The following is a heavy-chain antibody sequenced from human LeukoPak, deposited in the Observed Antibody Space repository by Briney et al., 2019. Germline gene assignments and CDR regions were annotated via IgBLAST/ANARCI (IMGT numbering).Heavy chain of an antibody. Sequence: ASVKVSCKASGYTFISYNINWLRQTTGQGLEWMGWVNPRSGDAGYLQKFQGRLTITRDSSIDTAYMDLSGLSSEDTAIYYCARGVPLGYCTYGVCYPPYYFDYWGQGTLVTASS. J-gene: IGHJ4*02. D-gene: IGHD2-8*01. CDR3: ARGVPLGYCTYGVCYPPYYFDY. CDR1: GYTFISYN. V-gene: IGHV1-8*03. CDR2: VNPRSGDA.